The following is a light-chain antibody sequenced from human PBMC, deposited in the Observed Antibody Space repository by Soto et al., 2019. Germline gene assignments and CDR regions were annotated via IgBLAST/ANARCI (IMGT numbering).Light chain of an antibody. Sequence: EIVLTQSPGTLSLSPGERATLSCRASQSVGSTYLAWYQQKPGQAFRLLIYGASSRAAGIPDKFSGSGSGTDFTLTISRLEPEDFEVYYCQQYGESQWKFGKGTKVDIX. J-gene: IGKJ1*01. CDR1: QSVGSTY. CDR3: QQYGESQWK. CDR2: GAS. V-gene: IGKV3-20*01.